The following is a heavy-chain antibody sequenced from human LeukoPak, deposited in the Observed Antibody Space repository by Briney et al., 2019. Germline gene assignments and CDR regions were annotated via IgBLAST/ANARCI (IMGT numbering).Heavy chain of an antibody. V-gene: IGHV4-39*07. Sequence: SETLSLTCTVSGGSISSGSYYWGWIRQPPGKGLEWIGNIYYSGSTYSNPSLKGRVTISIDTSKNQFSLKLSSVTAADTAMYYCARARYDSGGYYLNWFDPWGQGTLVTVSS. CDR2: IYYSGST. J-gene: IGHJ5*02. CDR3: ARARYDSGGYYLNWFDP. D-gene: IGHD3-22*01. CDR1: GGSISSGSYY.